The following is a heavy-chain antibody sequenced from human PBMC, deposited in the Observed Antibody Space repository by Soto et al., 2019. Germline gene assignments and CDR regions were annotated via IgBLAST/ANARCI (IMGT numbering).Heavy chain of an antibody. Sequence: GGSLRLSCAASGFTFSSYEMNWVRQAPGKGLEWVSYISSSGSTIYYADSVKGRFTISRDNAKNSLYLQMNSLRAEDTAVYYCARDNTDFSYYYYGMDVWGQGTTVTVSS. CDR1: GFTFSSYE. J-gene: IGHJ6*02. CDR2: ISSSGSTI. CDR3: ARDNTDFSYYYYGMDV. V-gene: IGHV3-48*03. D-gene: IGHD3-3*01.